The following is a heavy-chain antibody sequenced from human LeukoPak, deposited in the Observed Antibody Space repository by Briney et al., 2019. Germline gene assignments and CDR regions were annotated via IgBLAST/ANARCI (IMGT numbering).Heavy chain of an antibody. J-gene: IGHJ4*02. V-gene: IGHV1-2*02. CDR3: ARAGPVTSTGRPNDY. D-gene: IGHD6-19*01. CDR2: INPNTGGT. Sequence: ASVKVSCKASGYTFTDYYIHWVRQAPGQGLEWVGRINPNTGGTKYEQKFQGRVRMTGDTSLSTTNMELSSLRPDDTAVYHCARAGPVTSTGRPNDYWGQGTLVTVSS. CDR1: GYTFTDYY.